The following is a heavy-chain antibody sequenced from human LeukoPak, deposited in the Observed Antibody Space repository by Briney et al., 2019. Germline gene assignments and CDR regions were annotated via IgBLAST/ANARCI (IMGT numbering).Heavy chain of an antibody. CDR2: ISGSGTTT. D-gene: IGHD2-15*01. CDR1: GFTFKNYA. CDR3: AKDSDISAFFDY. V-gene: IGHV3-23*01. Sequence: GGSLRLSCSASGFTFKNYAINWVRQAPGKGLEWGSRISGSGTTTDYADSVKGRFTVSRDNSKNTVYLQMTSLRAEDTAIYYCAKDSDISAFFDYWGQGTPVTVSS. J-gene: IGHJ4*02.